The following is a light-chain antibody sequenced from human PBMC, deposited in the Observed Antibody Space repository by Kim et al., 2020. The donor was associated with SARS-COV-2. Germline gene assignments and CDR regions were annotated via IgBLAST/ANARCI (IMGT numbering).Light chain of an antibody. CDR2: QDT. Sequence: PGQTASITCSGDKLGDKYACWYQQKPGQSPVLVIYQDTKRPSGIPERLSGSNSGNTATLTISGTQAMDEADYYCQAWDSSSASWVFGGGTQMTVL. J-gene: IGLJ3*02. CDR3: QAWDSSSASWV. V-gene: IGLV3-1*01. CDR1: KLGDKY.